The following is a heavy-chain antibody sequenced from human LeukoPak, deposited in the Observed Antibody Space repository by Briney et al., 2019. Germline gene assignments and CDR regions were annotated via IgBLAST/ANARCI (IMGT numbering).Heavy chain of an antibody. D-gene: IGHD3-10*01. CDR2: TSSDLNVK. CDR1: ILTFSRYA. V-gene: IGHV3-30*03. J-gene: IGHJ4*02. Sequence: GGSLRLSCAASILTFSRYAMSWVRQAPGKGLEWVAVTSSDLNVKLYADSVKGRFTISRDNSRSTLYLQMNSLRPEDTAIYYCAREGYYGSGSPPSLYFDYWGQGTLVTVSS. CDR3: AREGYYGSGSPPSLYFDY.